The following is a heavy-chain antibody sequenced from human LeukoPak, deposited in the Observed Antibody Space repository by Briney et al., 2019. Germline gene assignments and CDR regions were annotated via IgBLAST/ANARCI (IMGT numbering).Heavy chain of an antibody. CDR1: GGSFSSYY. Sequence: PSETLSLTCTVSGGSFSSYYWSWIRQPPGKGLEWIGSIYYSGSTDYNPSLKSRVTISVDTSKNQFSLKLSSVTAADTAVYYCARLHYGGNYGYYYYYMDVWGKGTTVTISS. D-gene: IGHD4-23*01. V-gene: IGHV4-59*08. CDR2: IYYSGST. CDR3: ARLHYGGNYGYYYYYMDV. J-gene: IGHJ6*03.